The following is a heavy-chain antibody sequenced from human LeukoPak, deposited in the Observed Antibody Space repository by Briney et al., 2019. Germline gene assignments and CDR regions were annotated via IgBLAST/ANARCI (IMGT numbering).Heavy chain of an antibody. V-gene: IGHV3-23*01. CDR2: ISGSGGTT. CDR3: AKKGEFYYYGMDV. J-gene: IGHJ6*02. CDR1: GFTFSSYA. Sequence: GGSLRLSCAASGFTFSSYAMSWVRQAPGKGLEWVSVISGSGGTTYYADSVKGRFTSSRGNSKNTLYLQMNSLRAEDTAVYYCAKKGEFYYYGMDVWGQGTTVTVSS. D-gene: IGHD3-10*01.